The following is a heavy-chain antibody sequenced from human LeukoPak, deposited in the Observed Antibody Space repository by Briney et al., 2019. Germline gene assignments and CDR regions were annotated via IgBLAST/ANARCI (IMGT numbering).Heavy chain of an antibody. CDR2: INYSGST. D-gene: IGHD2-21*02. CDR3: ARSRGVVVTTFAEYFQY. Sequence: PSETLSLTCTVSGGSISSSTYYWGWIRQPPGKGLEWIGSINYSGSTFQNPSLQSGGSMSVGTSKNQFSLKLSSVTAADTAVYYCARSRGVVVTTFAEYFQYWGQGTLVTVSS. CDR1: GGSISSSTYY. V-gene: IGHV4-39*01. J-gene: IGHJ1*01.